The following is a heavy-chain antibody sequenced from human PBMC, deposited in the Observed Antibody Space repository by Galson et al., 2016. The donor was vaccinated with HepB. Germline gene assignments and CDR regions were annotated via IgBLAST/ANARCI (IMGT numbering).Heavy chain of an antibody. Sequence: TLSLTCTVSGDSINSGGYFWSWIRQHPGKGLEWIGYIYYSGSTDYNPSLKSRVTISVDTSKNQFSLKLSSVTAADTAVYFCARGRWTAAGTFYFDYWGQGTMLTVSS. CDR3: ARGRWTAAGTFYFDY. D-gene: IGHD6-13*01. CDR2: IYYSGST. J-gene: IGHJ4*02. V-gene: IGHV4-31*03. CDR1: GDSINSGGYF.